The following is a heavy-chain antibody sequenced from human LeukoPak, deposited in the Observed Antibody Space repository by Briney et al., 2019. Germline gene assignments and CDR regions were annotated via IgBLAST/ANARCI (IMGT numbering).Heavy chain of an antibody. CDR2: IYPGDSDT. CDR1: GYSFTSYW. V-gene: IGHV5-51*01. Sequence: GESLKISCKGSGYSFTSYWIGWVRQMPGKGLEWMGIIYPGDSDTRYSPSFQGQVTISADKSISTAYLQWSSLKASDTAMHYCARVPVQMHYDYVWGSYRSPSWFDPWGQGTLVTVSS. J-gene: IGHJ5*02. D-gene: IGHD3-16*02. CDR3: ARVPVQMHYDYVWGSYRSPSWFDP.